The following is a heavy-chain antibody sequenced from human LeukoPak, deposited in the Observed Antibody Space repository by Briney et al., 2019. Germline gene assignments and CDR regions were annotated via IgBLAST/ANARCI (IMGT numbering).Heavy chain of an antibody. D-gene: IGHD3-3*01. V-gene: IGHV3-7*01. J-gene: IGHJ6*02. Sequence: GGSLRLSCAASGFTFSDYYMSWIRQAPGKGLEWVANIKQDGSEKYYVDSVKGRFTISRDNAKNSLYLQMNSLRGEDTAVYYCARDRLWSGYYGYHYGMDVWGQGTTVTVSS. CDR2: IKQDGSEK. CDR3: ARDRLWSGYYGYHYGMDV. CDR1: GFTFSDYY.